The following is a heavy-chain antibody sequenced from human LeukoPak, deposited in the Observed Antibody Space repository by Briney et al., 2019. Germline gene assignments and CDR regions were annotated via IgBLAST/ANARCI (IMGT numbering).Heavy chain of an antibody. V-gene: IGHV7-4-1*02. D-gene: IGHD5-18*01. CDR3: ARAQLWFRYYYYGMDV. CDR1: GYTFTSYA. CDR2: INTNTGNP. Sequence: ASVTVSCTTSGYTFTSYAMNWVRQAPGQGLEWMGWINTNTGNPTYAQGFTGRFVFSLDTSVSTAYLQISSLKAEDTAVYYCARAQLWFRYYYYGMDVWGQGTTVTVSS. J-gene: IGHJ6*02.